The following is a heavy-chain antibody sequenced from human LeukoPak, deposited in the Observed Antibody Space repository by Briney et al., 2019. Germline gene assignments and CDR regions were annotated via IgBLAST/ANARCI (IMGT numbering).Heavy chain of an antibody. V-gene: IGHV4-30-2*01. Sequence: SETLSLTCAVSGGSISSGGYSWSWIRQPPGTGLEWIGYIYHNGNTYYSPSLKSRVTISVDRSKNQLSLKLSSVTAADTAMYYCASGGYSYGFDYWDQGTLVTVSS. CDR1: GGSISSGGYS. D-gene: IGHD5-18*01. CDR2: IYHNGNT. J-gene: IGHJ4*02. CDR3: ASGGYSYGFDY.